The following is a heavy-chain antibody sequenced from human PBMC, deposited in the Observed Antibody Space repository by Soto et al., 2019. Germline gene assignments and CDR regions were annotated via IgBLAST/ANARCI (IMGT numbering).Heavy chain of an antibody. CDR1: GFSLSTSGVG. V-gene: IGHV2-5*02. J-gene: IGHJ5*02. D-gene: IGHD2-15*01. Sequence: QITLKESGPTLVKPTQTLTLTCTFSGFSLSTSGVGVAWIRQPPGTALEWLALIYCDDDKRYSPSLMSRLTITKDTSTNQVVLTMTNMDPVDTASYYCAHSSCSGGICYGGWFDAWGQGTLVTVSS. CDR3: AHSSCSGGICYGGWFDA. CDR2: IYCDDDK.